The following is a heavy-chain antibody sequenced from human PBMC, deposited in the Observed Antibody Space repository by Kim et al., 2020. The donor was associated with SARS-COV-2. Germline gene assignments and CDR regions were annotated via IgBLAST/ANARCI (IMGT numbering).Heavy chain of an antibody. CDR2: TYYRSKWYN. J-gene: IGHJ4*02. V-gene: IGHV6-1*01. CDR1: GDSVSSNSAA. Sequence: SQTLSLTCAISGDSVSSNSAAWNWIRQSPSRGLEWLGRTYYRSKWYNDYAVSVKSRITFNPDTSKNQFSLQLNSVTPEDTAVYYCARGSQSYDSSGYGEFDYWGQGTLVTVSS. D-gene: IGHD3-22*01. CDR3: ARGSQSYDSSGYGEFDY.